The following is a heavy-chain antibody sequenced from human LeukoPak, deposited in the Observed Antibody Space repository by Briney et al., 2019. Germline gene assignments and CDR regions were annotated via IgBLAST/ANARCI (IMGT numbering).Heavy chain of an antibody. CDR3: ARDIAAAGTAY. CDR1: GGSFSGYN. Sequence: PSETLSLTCAVYGGSFSGYNWSWIRQPPGKGLEWIGENNHSGSTNYNPSLKSRVTISVDTSKNQFSLKLSSVTAADTAVYYCARDIAAAGTAYWGQGTLVTVSS. D-gene: IGHD6-13*01. J-gene: IGHJ4*02. V-gene: IGHV4-34*01. CDR2: NNHSGST.